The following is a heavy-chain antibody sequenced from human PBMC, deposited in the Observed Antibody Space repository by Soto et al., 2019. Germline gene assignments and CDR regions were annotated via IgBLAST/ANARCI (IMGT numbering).Heavy chain of an antibody. CDR3: ARGYFDWLSWIDY. CDR2: INPNSGGT. Sequence: ASVKVSCKASGYTFTGYYIHWVRQAPGQGLEWMGWINPNSGGTNYAQKFQGWVTMTRDTSISTAYMGLSRLRSDDTAMYYCARGYFDWLSWIDYWGQGTLVTVSS. J-gene: IGHJ4*02. D-gene: IGHD3-9*01. V-gene: IGHV1-2*04. CDR1: GYTFTGYY.